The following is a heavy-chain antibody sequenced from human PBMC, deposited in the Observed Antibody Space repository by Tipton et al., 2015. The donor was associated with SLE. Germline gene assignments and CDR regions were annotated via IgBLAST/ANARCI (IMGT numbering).Heavy chain of an antibody. J-gene: IGHJ6*03. CDR1: GFTFSSYA. CDR2: ISYDGSNK. V-gene: IGHV3-30*04. CDR3: ARDLGDSYYYYYMDV. Sequence: RSLRLSCAASGFTFSSYAMHWVRQAPGKGLEWVAVISYDGSNKYYADSVKGRFTISRDNSKNTLYLQMNSLRAEDTAVYYCARDLGDSYYYYYMDVWGKGTTVTVSS.